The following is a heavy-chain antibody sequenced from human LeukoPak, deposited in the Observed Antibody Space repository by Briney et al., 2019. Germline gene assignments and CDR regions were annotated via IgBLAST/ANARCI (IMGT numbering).Heavy chain of an antibody. CDR1: GGSISSCY. CDR2: IYTIGST. V-gene: IGHV4-4*07. D-gene: IGHD2-21*02. J-gene: IGHJ3*02. CDR3: AKDRAVTVGFLADAFDI. Sequence: SETLSLTCTVSGGSISSCYWSWIRQPAGKGLEWIGRIYTIGSTNYNPTLKSRVTMSVDTSKNQFSLKLSSVTAADTAVYYCAKDRAVTVGFLADAFDIWGQGTMVTVSS.